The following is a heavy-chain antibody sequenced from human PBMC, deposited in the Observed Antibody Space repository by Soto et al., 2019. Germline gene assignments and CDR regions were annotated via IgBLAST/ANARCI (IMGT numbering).Heavy chain of an antibody. J-gene: IGHJ5*02. CDR3: TRDRRLITMVRGVIITYNWFDP. V-gene: IGHV3-49*03. Sequence: GGSLRLSCTASGFTFGDYAMSWFRQAPGKGLEWVGFIRSKAYGGTTEYAASVKGRFTISRDDSKSIAYLQMNSLKTEDTAVYYCTRDRRLITMVRGVIITYNWFDPWGQGTLVTVSS. D-gene: IGHD3-10*01. CDR1: GFTFGDYA. CDR2: IRSKAYGGTT.